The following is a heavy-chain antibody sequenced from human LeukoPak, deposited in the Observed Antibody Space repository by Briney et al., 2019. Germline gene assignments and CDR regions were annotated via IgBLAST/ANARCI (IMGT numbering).Heavy chain of an antibody. CDR2: INPSGGST. J-gene: IGHJ4*02. Sequence: GASVKVSCKASGYTFTSYYMHWVRQAPGQGLEWMGIINPSGGSTSYAQKFQGRVTMTRDTSTSTVYMELSSLRSEDTAVYYCARDLDYYYDSSGYLTHQPVYWGQGTLVTVSS. V-gene: IGHV1-46*01. CDR1: GYTFTSYY. D-gene: IGHD3-22*01. CDR3: ARDLDYYYDSSGYLTHQPVY.